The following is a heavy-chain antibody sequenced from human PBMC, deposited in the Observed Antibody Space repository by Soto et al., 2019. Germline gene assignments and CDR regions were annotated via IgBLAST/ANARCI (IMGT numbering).Heavy chain of an antibody. J-gene: IGHJ4*02. CDR1: GFSFSDYG. D-gene: IGHD1-26*01. CDR3: AKDWVGGSNRYQLDK. V-gene: IGHV3-30*18. CDR2: ISHYETKK. Sequence: QVQLVESGGGVVQPGRSLRLSCAASGFSFSDYGIHWVRQAPGKGLEWVAVISHYETKKYFEDSVKGRFTISRDNSKNTVYLQVNSLRPEDTAVYYCAKDWVGGSNRYQLDKWGQGTLVIVSS.